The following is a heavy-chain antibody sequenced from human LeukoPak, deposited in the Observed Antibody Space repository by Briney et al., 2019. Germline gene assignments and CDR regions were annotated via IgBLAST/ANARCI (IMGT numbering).Heavy chain of an antibody. V-gene: IGHV3-23*01. CDR3: AKLALQYSSGWYGRDYFDY. J-gene: IGHJ4*02. D-gene: IGHD6-19*01. Sequence: GGSLRLSCAASGFTFSSYAMSWVRQAPGKGLEWVSAISGSGGSTYYADSAKGRFTISRDNSKNTLYLQMSSLRAEDTAVYYCAKLALQYSSGWYGRDYFDYWGQGTLVTVSS. CDR1: GFTFSSYA. CDR2: ISGSGGST.